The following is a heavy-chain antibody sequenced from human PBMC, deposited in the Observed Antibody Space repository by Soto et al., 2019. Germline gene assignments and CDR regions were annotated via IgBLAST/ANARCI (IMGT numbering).Heavy chain of an antibody. CDR3: AHRPSYCSGYSCYSGFDY. CDR2: IYWDDDK. J-gene: IGHJ4*02. V-gene: IGHV2-5*02. Sequence: QITLKESGPTLVKPTQTLTLTCTFSGFSLSTSGVGVGWIRQPPGKALEWLALIYWDDDKRYSPSLKSRLTTXKXXSQNQVVLTMTNMDPVDTATYYCAHRPSYCSGYSCYSGFDYWGQGTLVTVSS. CDR1: GFSLSTSGVG. D-gene: IGHD2-15*01.